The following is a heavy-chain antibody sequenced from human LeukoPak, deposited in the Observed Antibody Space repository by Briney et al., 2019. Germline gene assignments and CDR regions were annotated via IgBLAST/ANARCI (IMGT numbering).Heavy chain of an antibody. Sequence: DSVTLSCKVSGYTLTKLSMHWVRQAPGTGLERMGGFDPEEGEKIYAQKFQVRVTVNEDTPTDTAYMELSSLRSEDTAVYYCATGRGSSWHFDYRGQGTLVTVSS. V-gene: IGHV1-24*01. CDR3: ATGRGSSWHFDY. CDR2: FDPEEGEK. CDR1: GYTLTKLS. D-gene: IGHD6-13*01. J-gene: IGHJ4*02.